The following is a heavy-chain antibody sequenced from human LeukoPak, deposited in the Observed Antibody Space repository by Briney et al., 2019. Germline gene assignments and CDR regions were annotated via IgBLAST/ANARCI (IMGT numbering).Heavy chain of an antibody. D-gene: IGHD6-19*01. CDR2: IIPIFGTA. CDR1: GGTFSSYA. V-gene: IGHV1-69*13. Sequence: ASVKVSCKASGGTFSSYAISWVRQAPGQGLEWMGGIIPIFGTANYAQKFQCRVTITADESTSTAYMELSSLRSEDTAVYYCARFSVAGTNFDYWGQGTLVTVSS. J-gene: IGHJ4*02. CDR3: ARFSVAGTNFDY.